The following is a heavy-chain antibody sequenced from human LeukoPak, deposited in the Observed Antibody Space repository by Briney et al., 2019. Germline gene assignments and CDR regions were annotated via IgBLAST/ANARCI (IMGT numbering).Heavy chain of an antibody. J-gene: IGHJ4*02. D-gene: IGHD3-22*01. Sequence: KPSETLSLTCTVSGCSISGYHWSWIRQPPGKGLEWIGHIYYSGSTNYNPSLKSRVTISVDTSKNQFSLKLSSVTAADTAVYHCATRYYYHTSGYKWNYFDNWGEGTLVTVSS. V-gene: IGHV4-59*08. CDR2: IYYSGST. CDR1: GCSISGYH. CDR3: ATRYYYHTSGYKWNYFDN.